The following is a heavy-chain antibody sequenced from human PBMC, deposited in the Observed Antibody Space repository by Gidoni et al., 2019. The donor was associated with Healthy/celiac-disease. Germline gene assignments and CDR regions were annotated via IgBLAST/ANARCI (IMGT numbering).Heavy chain of an antibody. CDR3: ARLKNLLRYFDWSPNWFDP. CDR1: GGSFSGYY. Sequence: QVQLQQWGAGLLKPSETLSLTRAVSGGSFSGYYWSWIRQPPGKGLEWIGEINHSGSTNHNPSLKSRVTISVDTSKNQFSLKLSSVTAADTAVYYCARLKNLLRYFDWSPNWFDPWGQGTLVTVSS. V-gene: IGHV4-34*01. D-gene: IGHD3-9*01. CDR2: INHSGST. J-gene: IGHJ5*02.